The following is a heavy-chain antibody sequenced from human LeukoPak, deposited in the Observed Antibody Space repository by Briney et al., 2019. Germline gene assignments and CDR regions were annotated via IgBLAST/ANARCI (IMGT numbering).Heavy chain of an antibody. CDR1: GGSISSYY. CDR2: IYYSGST. CDR3: ARYSSSWSPNWFDP. D-gene: IGHD6-13*01. Sequence: SETLSLTCTVPGGSISSYYWSWVRQPPGKGLGWIGYIYYSGSTNYNTSLKCRVTISVHTSKNQFSLKLSSVTAADTAVYYCARYSSSWSPNWFDPWGQGTLVTVSS. J-gene: IGHJ5*02. V-gene: IGHV4-59*01.